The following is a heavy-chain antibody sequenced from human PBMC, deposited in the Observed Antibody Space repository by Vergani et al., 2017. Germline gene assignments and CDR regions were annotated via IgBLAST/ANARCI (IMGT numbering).Heavy chain of an antibody. D-gene: IGHD2-2*02. J-gene: IGHJ4*02. CDR3: AREHSRYCSSTSCYTRDY. V-gene: IGHV3-48*04. CDR1: GFTFSSYS. CDR2: ISSSSSTI. Sequence: EVQLVESGGGLVQPGGSLRLSCAASGFTFSSYSMNWVRQAPGKGLEWVSYISSSSSTIYYADSVKGRFTISRDNAKNSLYLQMNSLRAEDTDVYYCAREHSRYCSSTSCYTRDYWGQGTLVTVSS.